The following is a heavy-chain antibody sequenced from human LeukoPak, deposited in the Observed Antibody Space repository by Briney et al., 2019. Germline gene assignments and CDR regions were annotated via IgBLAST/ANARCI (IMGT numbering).Heavy chain of an antibody. CDR3: ARGGVDY. V-gene: IGHV3-74*01. J-gene: IGHJ4*02. Sequence: GGSLRLSCAASGVIFSNYWMHWVRQTPGKGLVWVSRINRDGSSTSYADSVKGRFTISRDNAKSTVFLQMNSLRAEDTAVYYCARGGVDYWGQGTLVTVSS. CDR2: INRDGSST. CDR1: GVIFSNYW.